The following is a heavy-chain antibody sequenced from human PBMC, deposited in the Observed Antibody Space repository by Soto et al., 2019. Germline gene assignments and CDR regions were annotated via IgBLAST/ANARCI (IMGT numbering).Heavy chain of an antibody. Sequence: QVQLVQSGAEVKKPGASVKVSCKASGYTFTSYDINWVRQATGQGLEWMGWMNPNSGNTGYAQKFQGRVTMTRNTSISTAYMELSSLRSEDTAVYYCACRVTHILDWWFDPWGQGTLVTVSS. V-gene: IGHV1-8*01. D-gene: IGHD2-8*02. CDR3: ACRVTHILDWWFDP. CDR1: GYTFTSYD. J-gene: IGHJ5*02. CDR2: MNPNSGNT.